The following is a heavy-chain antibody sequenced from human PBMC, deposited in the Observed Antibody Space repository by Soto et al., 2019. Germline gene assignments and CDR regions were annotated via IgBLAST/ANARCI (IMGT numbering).Heavy chain of an antibody. J-gene: IGHJ6*02. CDR1: GFTFSSYG. Sequence: GGSLRLSCAASGFTFSSYGLHWVRQAPGKGLEWVAVISYDGSNKYYADSVKGRFTISRDNSKNTLYLQMNSLRAEDTAVYYCAKDRTRETTNYYYGMDVWGQGTTVTVSS. CDR2: ISYDGSNK. V-gene: IGHV3-30*18. D-gene: IGHD4-17*01. CDR3: AKDRTRETTNYYYGMDV.